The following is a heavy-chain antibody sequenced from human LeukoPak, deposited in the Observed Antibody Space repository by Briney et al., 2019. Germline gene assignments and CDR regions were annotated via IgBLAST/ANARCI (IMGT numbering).Heavy chain of an antibody. D-gene: IGHD3-10*01. CDR2: INHSGST. Sequence: SVTLSLTCAVYGGSFSGYYWSWIRQPPGKGLEWIGEINHSGSTNYNPSLKSRVTISVDTSKNQFSLKLSSVTAADTAVYYCARGSGSGWFGELLVYFDYWGQGTLVTVSS. V-gene: IGHV4-34*01. CDR3: ARGSGSGWFGELLVYFDY. CDR1: GGSFSGYY. J-gene: IGHJ4*02.